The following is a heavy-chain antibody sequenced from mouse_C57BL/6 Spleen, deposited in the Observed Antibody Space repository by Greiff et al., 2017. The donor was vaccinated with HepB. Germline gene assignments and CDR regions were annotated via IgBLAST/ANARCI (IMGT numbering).Heavy chain of an antibody. V-gene: IGHV1-82*01. CDR3: SRAASYGSSYGY. CDR1: GYAFSSSW. D-gene: IGHD1-1*01. CDR2: IYPGDGAT. Sequence: VQLQQSGPELVKPGASVKISCKASGYAFSSSWMNWVKQRPGKGLEWIGRIYPGDGATNYNGKFKGKATLNADKTSSTAYMQRGSLTSWDSAVYFCSRAASYGSSYGYWGQGTTLTVSS. J-gene: IGHJ2*01.